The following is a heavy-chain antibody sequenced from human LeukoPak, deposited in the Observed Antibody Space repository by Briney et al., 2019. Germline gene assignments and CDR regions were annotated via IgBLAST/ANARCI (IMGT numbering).Heavy chain of an antibody. CDR2: ISSGGTTT. V-gene: IGHV3-48*03. D-gene: IGHD2-21*02. J-gene: IGHJ4*02. CDR1: GFTFGGLE. CDR3: ARGRCGGDCYSGLYYSDY. Sequence: PGGSLRHSCAASGFTFGGLEINWVRQAPGKGLEWVSHISSGGTTTYYAASVKGRFTISRDNTKNSLYLQMNSLRAEDTAVYYCARGRCGGDCYSGLYYSDYWGQGTLVTVSS.